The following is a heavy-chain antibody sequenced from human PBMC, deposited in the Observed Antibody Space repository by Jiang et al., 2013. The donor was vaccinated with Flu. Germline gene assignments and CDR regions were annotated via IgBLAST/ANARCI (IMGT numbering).Heavy chain of an antibody. V-gene: IGHV4-39*01. CDR3: ARQFVPQDV. CDR2: IYHRGGT. D-gene: IGHD2-21*01. J-gene: IGHJ4*02. CDR1: GGSMDRSDSH. Sequence: GSGLVKPSETLSLTCSVSGGSMDRSDSHWSWIRQPPGKGLEWIGAIYHRGGTLYSSSLKSRVIISLDLSKNQFSLKLNSVTAADTAVYYCARQFVPQDVWGQGTLVTVSS.